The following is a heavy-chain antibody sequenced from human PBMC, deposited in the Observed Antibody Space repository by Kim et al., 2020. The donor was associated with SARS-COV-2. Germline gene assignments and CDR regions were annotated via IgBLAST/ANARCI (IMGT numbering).Heavy chain of an antibody. V-gene: IGHV4-34*01. J-gene: IGHJ4*02. CDR3: ARGSDPAPRPRFGY. CDR1: GGSFNHFF. Sequence: SETLSLTCGVSGGSFNHFFWTWIRQPPGKGLEWIGEITHRGFTNFNPSLKSRVALSVDISKNQFSLKLTSVTAADTAVYYCARGSDPAPRPRFGYWGQGALVTVAS. D-gene: IGHD2-2*01. CDR2: ITHRGFT.